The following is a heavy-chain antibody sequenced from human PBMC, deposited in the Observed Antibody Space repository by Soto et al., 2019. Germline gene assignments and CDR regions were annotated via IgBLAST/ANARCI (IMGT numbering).Heavy chain of an antibody. CDR2: IYYSGST. J-gene: IGHJ4*02. D-gene: IGHD6-19*01. CDR1: GGSISSYY. CDR3: ARGVAVAATYDY. Sequence: PSETLSLTCTVSGGSISSYYWSWIRQPPGKGLEWIGYIYYSGSTNYNPSLKSRVTISVDTSKNQFSLKLSSVTAADTAVYYCARGVAVAATYDYWGQGTLVTVSS. V-gene: IGHV4-59*01.